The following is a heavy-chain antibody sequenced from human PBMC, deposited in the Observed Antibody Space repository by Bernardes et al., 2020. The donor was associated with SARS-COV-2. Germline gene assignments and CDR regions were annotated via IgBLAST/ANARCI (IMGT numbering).Heavy chain of an antibody. V-gene: IGHV1-2*02. CDR2: INPNSGGT. CDR3: ARDENRAGFFDY. J-gene: IGHJ4*02. Sequence: ASEKVSCKASGYTFTGYYMHWVRQTPGQGLEWMGWINPNSGGTNYAQKFQGRVTMTRDTSISTAYMELSRLRSDDTAVYYCARDENRAGFFDYWGQGTLVTVSS. CDR1: GYTFTGYY.